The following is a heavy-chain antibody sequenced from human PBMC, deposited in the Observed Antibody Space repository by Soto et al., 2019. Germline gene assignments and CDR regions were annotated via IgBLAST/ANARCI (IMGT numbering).Heavy chain of an antibody. CDR3: ALFYGSGSYYDEY. Sequence: QVQLQESGPGLVKPSETLSLTCTVSGGSITSYYWSWIRQPPGKGLEWIGYVHHSGSTNYNPSLKSRITISIDVDTSKPQFSLKLSSVTAADTAVYYCALFYGSGSYYDEYWGQGTLVTVSS. CDR2: VHHSGST. CDR1: GGSITSYY. V-gene: IGHV4-59*08. D-gene: IGHD3-10*01. J-gene: IGHJ4*02.